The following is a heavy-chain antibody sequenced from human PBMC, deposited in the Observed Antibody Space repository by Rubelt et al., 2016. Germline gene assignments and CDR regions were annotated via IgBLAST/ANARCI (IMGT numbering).Heavy chain of an antibody. CDR3: ARDLGIAARRGWFDP. V-gene: IGHV3-23*01. CDR2: ISGSGGST. J-gene: IGHJ5*02. D-gene: IGHD6-6*01. CDR1: TFSSYA. Sequence: TFSSYAMSWVRQAPGKGLEWVSAISGSGGSTYYADSVKGRFTISRDNSKNTLYLQMNSLRAEDTAVYYCARDLGIAARRGWFDPWGQGTLVTVSS.